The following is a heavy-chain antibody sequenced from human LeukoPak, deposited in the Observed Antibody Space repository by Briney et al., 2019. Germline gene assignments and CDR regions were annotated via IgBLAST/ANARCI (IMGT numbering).Heavy chain of an antibody. CDR1: GGSISSGSYY. J-gene: IGHJ6*03. D-gene: IGHD2-2*01. CDR2: IYTSGST. Sequence: SETLSLTCTVSGGSISSGSYYWSWIRQPAGKGLEWIGRIYTSGSTNYNPSLKSRVTISVDTSKSQFSLQLSSVTAADTAVYYCARRGGVPAAMGLVWYYYYMDVWGKGTTVTISS. CDR3: ARRGGVPAAMGLVWYYYYMDV. V-gene: IGHV4-61*02.